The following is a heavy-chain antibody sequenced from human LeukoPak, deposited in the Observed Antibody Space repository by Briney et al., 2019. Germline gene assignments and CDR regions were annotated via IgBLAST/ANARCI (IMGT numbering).Heavy chain of an antibody. J-gene: IGHJ4*02. Sequence: PSETLSLTCTVSGRSISSGGYYWSWIRQHPGKGLEWIGYTYYSGSTYYNPSLKSRVTISVDTSKNQFSLKLSSVTAADTAVYYCARGYGDYLHVPFDYWGQGTLVTVSS. CDR1: GRSISSGGYY. CDR3: ARGYGDYLHVPFDY. CDR2: TYYSGST. V-gene: IGHV4-31*03. D-gene: IGHD4-17*01.